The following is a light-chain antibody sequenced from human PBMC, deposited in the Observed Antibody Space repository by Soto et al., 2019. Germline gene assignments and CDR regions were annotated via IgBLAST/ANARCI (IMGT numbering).Light chain of an antibody. CDR2: RNN. J-gene: IGLJ3*02. V-gene: IGLV1-47*01. CDR3: AAWDDSLSGRV. Sequence: SVLTQPPSASGTPGQRVTISCSGSSSNIGSNYVYWYQQLPGTAPKLLIYRNNQRHSGVPDRFSGSKSGTSASLAISGLRSEDEADYYCAAWDDSLSGRVFGGGTKLTVL. CDR1: SSNIGSNY.